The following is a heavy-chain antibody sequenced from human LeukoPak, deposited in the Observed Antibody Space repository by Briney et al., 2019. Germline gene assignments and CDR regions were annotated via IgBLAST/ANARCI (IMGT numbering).Heavy chain of an antibody. J-gene: IGHJ4*02. Sequence: GGSPRLSCAASGFTFSSYGMDWVRQAPGKGLEWVSYISSSSSTMYYADSVKGRFTISRDNAKNSLYLQMSSLRAEDTAVYYCARSPKAVADDYWGQGTLVIVSS. CDR2: ISSSSSTM. V-gene: IGHV3-48*04. D-gene: IGHD6-19*01. CDR1: GFTFSSYG. CDR3: ARSPKAVADDY.